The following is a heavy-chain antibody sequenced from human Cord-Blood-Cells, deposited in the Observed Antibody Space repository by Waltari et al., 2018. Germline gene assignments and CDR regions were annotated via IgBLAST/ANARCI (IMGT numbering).Heavy chain of an antibody. J-gene: IGHJ4*02. V-gene: IGHV3-7*01. CDR2: IKQDGSEK. CDR3: AREEGYSSSWYYFDY. CDR1: GFPFSSYW. Sequence: EVQLVESGGGLVQPGGSLRLSCAASGFPFSSYWMSWVRQAPGKGLEWVANIKQDGSEKYYVDSVKGRFTISRDNAKNSLYLQMNSLRAEDTAVYYCAREEGYSSSWYYFDYWGQGTLVTVSS. D-gene: IGHD6-13*01.